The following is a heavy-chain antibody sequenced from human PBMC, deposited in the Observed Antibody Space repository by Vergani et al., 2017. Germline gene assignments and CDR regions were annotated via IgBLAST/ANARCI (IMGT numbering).Heavy chain of an antibody. D-gene: IGHD3-3*01. V-gene: IGHV3-9*01. CDR1: GFTFDDYA. Sequence: EVQLVESGGGLVQPGRSLRLSCAASGFTFDDYAMHWVRQAPGKGLEWVSGISWNSGSIGYADSVKGRFTISRDNAKNSLYLQMNSLRAEDTAVYYCAREQRITIFGVAKSNWFDPWGQGTLVTVSS. CDR2: ISWNSGSI. J-gene: IGHJ5*02. CDR3: AREQRITIFGVAKSNWFDP.